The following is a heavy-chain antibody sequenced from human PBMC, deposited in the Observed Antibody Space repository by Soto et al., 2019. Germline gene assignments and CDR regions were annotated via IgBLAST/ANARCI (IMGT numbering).Heavy chain of an antibody. CDR3: ARAPIRVGVTMNENDFDG. Sequence: QVQLVQSGPEVKKPGSSVKVSCKASGGTFSNSGISWVRQAPGQGLEWMGGIIPIFDATNYAQKLQGRVTTIADETTSTADMEPSSLTSEDTAVHYCARAPIRVGVTMNENDFDGWGQGTLGTAS. J-gene: IGHJ4*02. CDR1: GGTFSNSG. D-gene: IGHD1-26*01. V-gene: IGHV1-69*01. CDR2: IIPIFDAT.